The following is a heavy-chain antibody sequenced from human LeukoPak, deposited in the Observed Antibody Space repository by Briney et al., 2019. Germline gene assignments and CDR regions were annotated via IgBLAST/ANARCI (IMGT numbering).Heavy chain of an antibody. CDR1: GGSFSGYY. CDR2: INHSGST. V-gene: IGHV4-34*01. CDR3: ARRPLRNLERWFDP. J-gene: IGHJ5*02. Sequence: PSETLSLTCAVYGGSFSGYYWSWIRQPPGKGLGWIGEINHSGSTNYNPSLKSRVTISVDTSKNQFSLKLSSVTAADTAVYYCARRPLRNLERWFDPWGQGTLVTVSS. D-gene: IGHD1-1*01.